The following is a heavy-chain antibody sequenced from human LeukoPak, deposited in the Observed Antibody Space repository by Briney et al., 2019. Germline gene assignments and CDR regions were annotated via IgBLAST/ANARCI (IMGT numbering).Heavy chain of an antibody. CDR2: ISSSSSYT. CDR1: GFTFSDYY. D-gene: IGHD1-26*01. Sequence: PGGSLRLSCAASGFTFSDYYMSWIRQAPGKGLEWVSYISSSSSYTNYADSVKGRFTISRDNSKNTLYLQMNSLRAEDTAVYYCAKDINSIVGATTSFDYWGQRTLVTVSS. V-gene: IGHV3-11*05. CDR3: AKDINSIVGATTSFDY. J-gene: IGHJ4*02.